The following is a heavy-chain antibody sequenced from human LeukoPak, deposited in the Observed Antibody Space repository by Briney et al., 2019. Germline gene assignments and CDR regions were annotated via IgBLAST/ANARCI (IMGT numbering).Heavy chain of an antibody. CDR2: MNPNSGDT. Sequence: ASVKVSCKASGYTLTSYGISWVRQATGQGLEWMGWMNPNSGDTGYAQKFQGRVTMTRDTSINTAYMELRSLRSEDTTIYYCANIVAAATDYWGQGTLVTVSS. D-gene: IGHD1-26*01. V-gene: IGHV1-8*02. CDR1: GYTLTSYG. CDR3: ANIVAAATDY. J-gene: IGHJ4*02.